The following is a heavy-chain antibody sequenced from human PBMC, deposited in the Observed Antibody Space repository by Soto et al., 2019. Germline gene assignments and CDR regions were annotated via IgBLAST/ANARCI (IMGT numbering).Heavy chain of an antibody. CDR2: IYYSGST. V-gene: IGHV4-31*03. CDR3: ARSLGEPNPHWFVP. D-gene: IGHD3-16*01. CDR1: GGSISSGGYY. Sequence: PSETLSLTCTVSGGSISSGGYYWSWIRQHPGKGLEWIGYIYYSGSTYYNPSLKSRVTISVDTSKNQFSLKLSSVTAADTAVYYCARSLGEPNPHWFVPCFQGPLVSVSS. J-gene: IGHJ5*02.